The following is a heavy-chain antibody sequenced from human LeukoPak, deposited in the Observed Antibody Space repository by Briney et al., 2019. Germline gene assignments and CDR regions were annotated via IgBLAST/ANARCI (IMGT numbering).Heavy chain of an antibody. CDR2: INHSGST. CDR3: AIASDYCSSTSCSSGDY. D-gene: IGHD2-2*01. J-gene: IGHJ4*02. V-gene: IGHV4-34*01. CDR1: GGSFSGYY. Sequence: SETLSLTCAVYGGSFSGYYWSWIRQTPGKGLEWIGEINHSGSTNYNPSLKSRVTISVDTSKNQFSLKLSSVTAADTAVYYCAIASDYCSSTSCSSGDYWGQGTLVTVSS.